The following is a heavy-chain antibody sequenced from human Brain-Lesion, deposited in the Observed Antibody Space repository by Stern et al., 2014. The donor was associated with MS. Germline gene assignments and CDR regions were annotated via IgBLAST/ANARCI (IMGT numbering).Heavy chain of an antibody. Sequence: VQLVESGAEVKMPGSSVKVSCKASVGTFIRHSFSWVRQAPGQGLEWMGGIIPAFGTTKYAEKFQGRVNITADESTSMAYMELTSLRPEDTAVYYCARGPSTSWYSALNWFDPWGQGTLVTVSS. V-gene: IGHV1-69*01. D-gene: IGHD6-13*01. CDR3: ARGPSTSWYSALNWFDP. CDR2: IIPAFGTT. CDR1: VGTFIRHS. J-gene: IGHJ5*02.